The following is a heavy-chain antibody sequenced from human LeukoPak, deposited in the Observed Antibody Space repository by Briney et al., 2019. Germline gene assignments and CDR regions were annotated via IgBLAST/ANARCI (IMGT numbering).Heavy chain of an antibody. Sequence: GGSLRLSCAASGFTFSSYAMHWVRQAPGKGLEYVSAISSNGGSTYYADSVKGRLTISRDNSKNTLYLQMGSLRAEDMAVYYCARGYYYYGMDVWGQGTTVTVSS. J-gene: IGHJ6*02. CDR3: ARGYYYYGMDV. V-gene: IGHV3-64*02. CDR1: GFTFSSYA. CDR2: ISSNGGST.